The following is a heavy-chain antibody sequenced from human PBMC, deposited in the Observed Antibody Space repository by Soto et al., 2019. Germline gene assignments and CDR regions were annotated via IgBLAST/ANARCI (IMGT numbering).Heavy chain of an antibody. CDR3: ASPRNIRYYYYMDV. CDR1: GFTFSDYY. CDR2: ISSSGSTI. J-gene: IGHJ6*03. Sequence: QVQLVESGGGLVKPGGSLRLSCAASGFTFSDYYMSGIRQAPGKGLEWVSYISSSGSTIYYADSVKGRFTISRDNAKNSLYLQINSLRAEDTAVYYCASPRNIRYYYYMDVWGKGTTVTVSS. V-gene: IGHV3-11*01.